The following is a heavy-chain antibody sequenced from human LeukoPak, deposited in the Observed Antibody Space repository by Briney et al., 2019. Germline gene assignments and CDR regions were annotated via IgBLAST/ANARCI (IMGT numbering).Heavy chain of an antibody. CDR2: ITDAVGNT. CDR3: ARDSPDYGGKGFDY. V-gene: IGHV3-23*01. D-gene: IGHD4-23*01. J-gene: IGHJ4*02. CDR1: GFTFSSSS. Sequence: GGSLRLSCAASGFTFSSSSISWVRQAPGKGLEWVSAITDAVGNTHYADSVKGRFTISSDNSKNSLYLQMNSLRAEDTAIYYCARDSPDYGGKGFDYWGQGTLVTVSS.